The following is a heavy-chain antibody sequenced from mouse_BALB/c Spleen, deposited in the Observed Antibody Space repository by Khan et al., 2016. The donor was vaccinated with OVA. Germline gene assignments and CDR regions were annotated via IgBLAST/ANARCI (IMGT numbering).Heavy chain of an antibody. CDR1: GYSITSDYA. D-gene: IGHD2-3*01. V-gene: IGHV3-2*02. Sequence: VQLQESGPGLVKPSQSLSLTCTVTGYSITSDYAWNWIRQFPGNKLEWMGFISYSGNTKYNPSLKSRFSITRDPSKNQFFLQLNSVTTEDTAKYYCARVDGGEFDYWGQGTSVTVSA. CDR3: ARVDGGEFDY. J-gene: IGHJ2*02. CDR2: ISYSGNT.